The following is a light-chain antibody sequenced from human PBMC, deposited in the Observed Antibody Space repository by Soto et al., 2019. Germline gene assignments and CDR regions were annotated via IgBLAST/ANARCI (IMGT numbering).Light chain of an antibody. Sequence: EIVLTQSPGTLSLSPGERATLSCRASQSVSSSYLAWYQQKPGQAPRLLIYGASRRDTGIPDRFSGSGSGTDFPLTISTLETDAFAVYYCEQYGSSPYTFGQGTKLEIK. CDR2: GAS. CDR1: QSVSSSY. J-gene: IGKJ2*01. V-gene: IGKV3-20*01. CDR3: EQYGSSPYT.